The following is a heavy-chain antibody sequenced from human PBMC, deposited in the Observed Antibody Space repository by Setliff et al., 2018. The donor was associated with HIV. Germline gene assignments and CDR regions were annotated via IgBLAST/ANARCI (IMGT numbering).Heavy chain of an antibody. D-gene: IGHD1-7*01. CDR2: IIPILGIA. J-gene: IGHJ6*03. Sequence: ASLPVSCKASGGTFSSYTISWVRQAPGQGLEWMGRIIPILGIANYAQKFQGRVTITADKSTSTAYMELSSLSSEDTAVYYCARGGWNYGVVNYDYYYMDVWGKGTTVTVSS. V-gene: IGHV1-69*02. CDR3: ARGGWNYGVVNYDYYYMDV. CDR1: GGTFSSYT.